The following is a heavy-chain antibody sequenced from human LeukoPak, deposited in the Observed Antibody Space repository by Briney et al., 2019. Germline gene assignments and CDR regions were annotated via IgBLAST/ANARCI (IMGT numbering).Heavy chain of an antibody. V-gene: IGHV4-39*07. CDR3: ARGHSSGWRISTRPLDY. CDR1: GGSISSSTYY. J-gene: IGHJ4*02. D-gene: IGHD6-19*01. Sequence: PSETLSLTCTVSGGSISSSTYYWGWIRQPPGKGLEWIGIIYYSGDTYYNPSLKSRVTISADTSKNQFSLKLSSVTAADTAVYYCARGHSSGWRISTRPLDYWGQGTLVTVSS. CDR2: IYYSGDT.